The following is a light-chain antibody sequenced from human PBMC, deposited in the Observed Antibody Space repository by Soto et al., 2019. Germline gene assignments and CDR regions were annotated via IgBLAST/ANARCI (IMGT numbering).Light chain of an antibody. Sequence: QSVLTQPASVSGXXXXSXXXXXTGTSXDVGDYKYVSWYQQHPGKAPKLMIYDVSDRPSGVSNRFSGSKSGNTASLTISGLQAEDEADYYCSSYTTSSTLVVFGGGTKVTVL. CDR2: DVS. J-gene: IGLJ2*01. CDR3: SSYTTSSTLVV. CDR1: SXDVGDYKY. V-gene: IGLV2-14*01.